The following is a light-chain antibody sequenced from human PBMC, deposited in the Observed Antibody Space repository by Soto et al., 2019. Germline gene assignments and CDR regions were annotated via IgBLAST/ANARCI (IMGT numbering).Light chain of an antibody. Sequence: DIVMTQSPLSLPVTAGEPASISCRSSQSLLHSNGYKYLDWYLQKPGQSPQLLIYLGSNRASGVPDRFSGSGSGTDFTLKISRVEAEDVGVYYCMQALQTPYTFGQGTKLEIK. J-gene: IGKJ2*01. V-gene: IGKV2-28*01. CDR1: QSLLHSNGYKY. CDR3: MQALQTPYT. CDR2: LGS.